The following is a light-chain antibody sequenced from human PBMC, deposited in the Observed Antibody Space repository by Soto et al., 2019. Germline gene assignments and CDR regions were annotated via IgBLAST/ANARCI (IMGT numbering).Light chain of an antibody. J-gene: IGKJ1*01. V-gene: IGKV3-20*01. CDR3: QQYGNSPWT. CDR1: QSVSSSF. CDR2: GAS. Sequence: EIVLTQSPGTLSLSPGERATLSCRASQSVSSSFLAWYHQKPGQAPRLLIYGASSRATRIPDRFSGSGSGTDFTLTISRLEPEDFAVYYCQQYGNSPWTFGQGTKVEIK.